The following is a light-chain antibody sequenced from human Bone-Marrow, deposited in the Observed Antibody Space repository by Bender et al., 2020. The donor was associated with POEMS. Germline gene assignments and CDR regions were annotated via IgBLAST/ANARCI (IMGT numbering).Light chain of an antibody. Sequence: QSALTQPPSASASPGQSVTISCTGSSSDVGGYNYVSWYQQEPGRTPKLIIYEVSKRPSGVPDRFSGSKSGNTASLTISGLQAEDEADYYCQSYDNSLGGWVFGGGTKLTVL. CDR3: QSYDNSLGGWV. CDR1: SSDVGGYNY. V-gene: IGLV2-8*01. J-gene: IGLJ3*02. CDR2: EVS.